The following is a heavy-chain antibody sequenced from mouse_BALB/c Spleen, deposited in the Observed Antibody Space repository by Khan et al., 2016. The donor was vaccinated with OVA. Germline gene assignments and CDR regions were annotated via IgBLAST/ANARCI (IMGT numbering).Heavy chain of an antibody. Sequence: QVQLQQSGPGLVAPSQSLSITCTISGFSLTNYGVHWVRPPPGKGLEWLVVIWSDGSATYNSALKSRLSISKDNSKNQVFLKMNSLQTDDTAMYYCARQPYYHYYIMDYWGQGTSVTVSS. CDR2: IWSDGSA. V-gene: IGHV2-6-1*01. D-gene: IGHD2-10*01. CDR3: ARQPYYHYYIMDY. J-gene: IGHJ4*01. CDR1: GFSLTNYG.